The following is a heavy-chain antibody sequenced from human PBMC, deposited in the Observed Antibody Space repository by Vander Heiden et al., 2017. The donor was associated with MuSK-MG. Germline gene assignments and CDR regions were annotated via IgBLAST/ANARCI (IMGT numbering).Heavy chain of an antibody. CDR3: AREGGAAAGNYYYYYYMDV. D-gene: IGHD6-13*01. CDR2: ISSSSSTI. CDR1: GFTFSSYS. Sequence: EVQLVESGGGLVQPGGSLRLSCAASGFTFSSYSMNWVRQAPGKGLEWVSYISSSSSTIYYADSVKGRFTISRDNAKNSLYLQMNSLRAEDTAVYYCAREGGAAAGNYYYYYYMDVWGKGTTVTVSS. J-gene: IGHJ6*03. V-gene: IGHV3-48*01.